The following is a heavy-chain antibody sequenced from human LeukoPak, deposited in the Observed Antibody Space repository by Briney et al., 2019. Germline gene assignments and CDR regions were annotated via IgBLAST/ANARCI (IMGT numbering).Heavy chain of an antibody. CDR3: ATEVPIVY. J-gene: IGHJ4*02. CDR2: VYSNGTA. D-gene: IGHD3-16*02. CDR1: GFTVSSSH. V-gene: IGHV3-66*03. Sequence: GGSLRLSCAASGFTVSSSHMTWVRQTPGKGLEWVSIVYSNGTAYYADSVKGRFTISTDNSKNTVHLHMNSLRGADTAVYYCATEVPIVYWGQGTLVTVSS.